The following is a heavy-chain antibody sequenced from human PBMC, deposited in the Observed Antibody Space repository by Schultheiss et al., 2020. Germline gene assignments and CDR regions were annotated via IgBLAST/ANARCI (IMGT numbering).Heavy chain of an antibody. D-gene: IGHD2-2*01. CDR1: GFTFSSYW. CDR3: ARVSTSHYYYGMDV. Sequence: GGSLRLSCAASGFTFSSYWMHWVRQAPGKGLVWVSRINSDGSSTSYADSVKGRFTISRDNAKNTLYLQMNSLRAEDTAVYYCARVSTSHYYYGMDVWGQGTTVTVYS. J-gene: IGHJ6*02. CDR2: INSDGSST. V-gene: IGHV3-74*01.